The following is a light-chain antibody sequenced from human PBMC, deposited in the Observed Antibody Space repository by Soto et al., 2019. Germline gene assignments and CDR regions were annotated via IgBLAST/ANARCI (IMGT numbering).Light chain of an antibody. CDR3: QHYDTSRRT. Sequence: EIVLTQSPDTLSLSPGERATLSCRASQSFSSSSLAWYQQTPGQAPRLLIHGASTRATGIPDRFSGSGSGTDFTLTISRLEPEDFAVYYCQHYDTSRRTFGQGTKVEIK. CDR1: QSFSSSS. CDR2: GAS. J-gene: IGKJ1*01. V-gene: IGKV3-20*01.